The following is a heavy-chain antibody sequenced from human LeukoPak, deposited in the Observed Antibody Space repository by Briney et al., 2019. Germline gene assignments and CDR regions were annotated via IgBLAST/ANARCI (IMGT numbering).Heavy chain of an antibody. V-gene: IGHV1-69*13. Sequence: GASVTVSCKASGGTFSSYAISWVRQAPGQGLEWMGGIIPIFGTANYAQKFQGRVTITAVESTSTAYMELSSLRSEDTAVYYCARPMVRGVIDAPFDYWGQGTLVTVSS. CDR1: GGTFSSYA. CDR3: ARPMVRGVIDAPFDY. J-gene: IGHJ4*02. D-gene: IGHD3-10*01. CDR2: IIPIFGTA.